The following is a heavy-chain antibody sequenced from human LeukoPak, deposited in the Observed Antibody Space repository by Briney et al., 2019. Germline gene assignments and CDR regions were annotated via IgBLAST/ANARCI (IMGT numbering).Heavy chain of an antibody. J-gene: IGHJ4*02. CDR2: IKYDGSEK. Sequence: GGSLRLSCVASGFYFTSSEMNWVRQAPGKGLEWVANIKYDGSEKDYVDSVKGRFTISRDNAKNSLYLQMNSLRAEDTAVYYCARDIAPAGLFFDYWGQGTLVTVSS. V-gene: IGHV3-7*01. CDR3: ARDIAPAGLFFDY. D-gene: IGHD6-13*01. CDR1: GFYFTSSE.